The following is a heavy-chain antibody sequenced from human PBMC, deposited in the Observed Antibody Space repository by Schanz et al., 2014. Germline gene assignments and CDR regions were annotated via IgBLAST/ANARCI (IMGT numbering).Heavy chain of an antibody. CDR1: GFTFSNHA. D-gene: IGHD4-17*01. Sequence: EVQLVESGGGSVQPGGSLRLSCETSGFTFSNHAMSWVRQAPGKGLEWVSAISGRGGRTYYADSVKGRFTISRDNSKNTLYLQMNSLRAEDTAVYYCAKDCPSDYGDHCFPFWGPGTLVPVSS. CDR2: ISGRGGRT. J-gene: IGHJ4*02. V-gene: IGHV3-23*04. CDR3: AKDCPSDYGDHCFPF.